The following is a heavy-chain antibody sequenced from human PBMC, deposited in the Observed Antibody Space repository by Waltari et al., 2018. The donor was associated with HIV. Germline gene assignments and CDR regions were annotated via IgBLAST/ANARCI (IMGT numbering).Heavy chain of an antibody. V-gene: IGHV4-59*01. CDR1: GGSISSYY. D-gene: IGHD3-3*01. CDR2: IYYSGST. CDR3: ARVRRGYAYWYFDL. J-gene: IGHJ2*01. Sequence: QVQLQESGPGLVKPSETLSLPCTVSGGSISSYYWSWIRQPPGKGLEWIGYIYYSGSTNYNPSLKSRVTISVDTSKNQFSLKLSSVTAADTAVYYCARVRRGYAYWYFDLWGRGTLVTVSS.